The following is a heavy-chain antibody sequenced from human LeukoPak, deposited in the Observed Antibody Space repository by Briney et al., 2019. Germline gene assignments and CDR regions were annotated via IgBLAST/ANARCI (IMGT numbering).Heavy chain of an antibody. CDR2: IQQDGSEK. Sequence: QPGGSLRLSCAASGFTFSSYWMSWVRQAPGKGLEWVANIQQDGSEKYYVDSVKGRFTISRDNAKNSLYLQMNSLRAEDAAVYYCARDMYSSSWYYEGFAFDIWGQGTMVTVSS. V-gene: IGHV3-7*01. CDR1: GFTFSSYW. D-gene: IGHD6-13*01. J-gene: IGHJ3*02. CDR3: ARDMYSSSWYYEGFAFDI.